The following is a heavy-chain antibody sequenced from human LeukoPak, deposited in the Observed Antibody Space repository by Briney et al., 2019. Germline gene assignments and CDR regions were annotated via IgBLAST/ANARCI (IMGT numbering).Heavy chain of an antibody. CDR3: ARGYCTSTSCYGVAAFDI. V-gene: IGHV3-20*04. CDR1: GSTFDDYG. D-gene: IGHD2-2*01. Sequence: PGGSRRLSCAASGSTFDDYGMSWVRQAPGKGLDWVSGINWNGGSTVYADSVKGRFTISRNNAKNSLYLQMNSLRAEDTALYYCARGYCTSTSCYGVAAFDIWGQGTMVTVSS. CDR2: INWNGGST. J-gene: IGHJ3*02.